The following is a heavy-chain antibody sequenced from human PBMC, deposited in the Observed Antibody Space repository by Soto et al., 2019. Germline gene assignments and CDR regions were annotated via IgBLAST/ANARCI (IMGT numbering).Heavy chain of an antibody. CDR3: ARDAPETAPY. CDR1: GGSISNGDYY. J-gene: IGHJ4*02. Sequence: QVQLQESVPGLVKPSQTLSLTCTVSGGSISNGDYYWNWIRQHPEKGLEWIGYINYRGSTFYNPSLKSRIIISVEQSKNQFSLKLSSVTAADTAVYYCARDAPETAPYWGQGTLVTVSS. CDR2: INYRGST. V-gene: IGHV4-31*03. D-gene: IGHD2-2*01.